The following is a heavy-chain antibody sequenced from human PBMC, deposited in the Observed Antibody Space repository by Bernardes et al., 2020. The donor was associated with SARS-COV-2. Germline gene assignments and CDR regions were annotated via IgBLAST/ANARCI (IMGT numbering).Heavy chain of an antibody. CDR2: INHSGST. CDR3: ARAIRFLEWFRAIRFDP. V-gene: IGHV4-34*01. Sequence: SETLSLTCAVYGGSFSGYYWSWIRQPPGKGLEWIGEINHSGSTNYNPSLKSRVTISVDTSKNQFSLKLSSVTAADTAVYYCARAIRFLEWFRAIRFDPWGQGTLVTVSS. D-gene: IGHD3-3*01. CDR1: GGSFSGYY. J-gene: IGHJ5*02.